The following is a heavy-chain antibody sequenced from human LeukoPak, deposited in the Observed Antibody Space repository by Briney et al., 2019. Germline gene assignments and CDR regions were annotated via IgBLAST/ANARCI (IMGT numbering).Heavy chain of an antibody. V-gene: IGHV5-51*01. CDR1: GYTFATFW. J-gene: IGHJ4*01. D-gene: IGHD1-14*01. CDR2: IFPPDSNT. Sequence: GESLKISCEASGYTFATFWIGWVRQMPGKGLEWVGIIFPPDSNTKYSPSFQDLVTISADKSINTAYLQWSSLKASDTAIYYCGTLALYPGTFSMDFWGQGTLVTVSS. CDR3: GTLALYPGTFSMDF.